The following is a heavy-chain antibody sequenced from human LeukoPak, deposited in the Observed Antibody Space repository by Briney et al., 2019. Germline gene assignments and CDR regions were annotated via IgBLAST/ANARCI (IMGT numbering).Heavy chain of an antibody. Sequence: ASEKVSCKASGYTFTSYGISWVRQAPGQGLEWMGWISAYNGNTNYAQKLQGRVTMTRDTSTSTVYMELSSLKSEDTAVYYCATGGIVATIWGAGDYWGQGTLVTVSS. CDR3: ATGGIVATIWGAGDY. V-gene: IGHV1-18*01. CDR2: ISAYNGNT. CDR1: GYTFTSYG. J-gene: IGHJ4*02. D-gene: IGHD5-12*01.